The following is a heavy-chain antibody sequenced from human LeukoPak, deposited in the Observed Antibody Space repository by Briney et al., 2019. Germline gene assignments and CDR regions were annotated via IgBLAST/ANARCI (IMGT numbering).Heavy chain of an antibody. V-gene: IGHV4-38-2*01. J-gene: IGHJ4*02. CDR2: INHSGST. CDR1: GYSISSGYY. CDR3: ARQPEPYGSGSFFDY. Sequence: KPSETLSLTCAVSGYSISSGYYWGWIRQPPGKGLEWIGSINHSGSTYYNPSLRSRVTISVDTTKNQFSLKLSSVTAADTAVYYWARQPEPYGSGSFFDYWGQGTLVTVSS. D-gene: IGHD3-10*01.